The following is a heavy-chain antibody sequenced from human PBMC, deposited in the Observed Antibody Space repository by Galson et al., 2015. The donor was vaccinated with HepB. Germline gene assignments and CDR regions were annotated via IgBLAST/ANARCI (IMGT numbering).Heavy chain of an antibody. CDR2: ISSSSSYI. CDR3: ARDSFLVSGDY. D-gene: IGHD3-3*01. CDR1: GFTFSSYS. Sequence: SLRLSCAASGFTFSSYSMNWVRQAPGKGLEWVSSISSSSSYIYYADSVKGRFTISRDNAKNSLYLQMNSLRAGDTAVYYCARDSFLVSGDYWGQGTLVTVSS. V-gene: IGHV3-21*01. J-gene: IGHJ4*02.